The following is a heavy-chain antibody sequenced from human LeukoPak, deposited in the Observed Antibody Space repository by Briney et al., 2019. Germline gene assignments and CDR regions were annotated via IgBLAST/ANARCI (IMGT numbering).Heavy chain of an antibody. Sequence: SETLSLTCTVSGDSISSSSYYWGWIRQPPGKGLEWVGTIYYSGSTYYNSSLKSRVTMSVDTSKNQFSLNLSSVTAADTAVYCCARHSNGGCTSTRCHIDYWGQGTLVTVSS. CDR1: GDSISSSSYY. CDR3: ARHSNGGCTSTRCHIDY. V-gene: IGHV4-39*01. J-gene: IGHJ4*02. CDR2: IYYSGST. D-gene: IGHD2-2*01.